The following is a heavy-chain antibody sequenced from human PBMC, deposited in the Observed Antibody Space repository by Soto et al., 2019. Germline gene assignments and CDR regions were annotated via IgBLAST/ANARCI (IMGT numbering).Heavy chain of an antibody. Sequence: PSETLSLTCTVSGGSISSYYWSWIRQPPGKGLEWIGYMYFRGSTNYNPSLKSRVTISVDTSKNQFSLKLSSVTAADTAVYYCARDRIGSYYPTFFDYWGQGILVTVSS. V-gene: IGHV4-59*01. CDR3: ARDRIGSYYPTFFDY. D-gene: IGHD1-26*01. CDR1: GGSISSYY. J-gene: IGHJ4*02. CDR2: MYFRGST.